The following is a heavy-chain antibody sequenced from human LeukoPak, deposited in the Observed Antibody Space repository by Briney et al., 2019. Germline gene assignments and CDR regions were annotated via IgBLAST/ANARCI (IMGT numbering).Heavy chain of an antibody. Sequence: GGSLRLSCTASGVTFDNFVWYWVRHGPGKGMGWVSGITGDSSSTYYAATTEGRFSVSRDNSKNILYLRLKNLRDDDTAVYYCAKGDRRIFGMAIDSWGQGTPVTVSS. V-gene: IGHV3-23*01. CDR1: GVTFDNFV. CDR2: ITGDSSST. D-gene: IGHD3-3*01. J-gene: IGHJ4*02. CDR3: AKGDRRIFGMAIDS.